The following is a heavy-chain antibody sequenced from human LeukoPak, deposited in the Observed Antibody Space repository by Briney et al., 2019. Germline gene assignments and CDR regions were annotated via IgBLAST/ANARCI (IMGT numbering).Heavy chain of an antibody. CDR2: ISGTGGST. J-gene: IGHJ1*01. CDR1: GFTFSSYA. Sequence: GGSLRLSCAASGFTFSSYAMNWVRQTPGKGLEWVSAISGTGGSTYYTDSVKGRFTISRDNSKNTVSLQMNSLRGEDTAVYYCAKDDAWGRYKDWGQGTLVTVSS. D-gene: IGHD3-16*01. CDR3: AKDDAWGRYKD. V-gene: IGHV3-23*01.